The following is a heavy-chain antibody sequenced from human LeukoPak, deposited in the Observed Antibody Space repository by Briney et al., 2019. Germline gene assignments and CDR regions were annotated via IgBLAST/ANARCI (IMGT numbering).Heavy chain of an antibody. Sequence: PGGSLRLSCAASGFTVSSNYMSWVRQAPGKGLEWVSVIYSGGSTYYADSVKGRFTISRDNSKNTLYLQMNSLRAEDTAVYYCARGPTYYDILTADWGQGTLVTVSS. CDR3: ARGPTYYDILTAD. J-gene: IGHJ4*02. V-gene: IGHV3-66*01. CDR1: GFTVSSNY. D-gene: IGHD3-9*01. CDR2: IYSGGST.